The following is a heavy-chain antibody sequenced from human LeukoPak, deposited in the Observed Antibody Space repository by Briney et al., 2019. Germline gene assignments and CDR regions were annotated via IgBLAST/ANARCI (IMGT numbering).Heavy chain of an antibody. CDR3: AKRIPGFFFYL. CDR1: GGSFITSNYY. D-gene: IGHD2-21*01. V-gene: IGHV4-39*01. CDR2: IYHSGST. Sequence: SETLSLTCTVSGGSFITSNYYWAWIRQPPGKGLEWIGSIYHSGSTYYNPSRKSRVTKSVDTSENQVSLTLDFVTAADTAVYYCAKRIPGFFFYLLGRGTLVTVSS. J-gene: IGHJ5*02.